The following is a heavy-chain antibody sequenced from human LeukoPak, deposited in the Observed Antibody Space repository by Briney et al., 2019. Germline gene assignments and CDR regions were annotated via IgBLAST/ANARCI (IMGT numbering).Heavy chain of an antibody. V-gene: IGHV3-23*01. D-gene: IGHD3-10*01. Sequence: GGSLRLSCEASGFSFTTYAMRWVRQAPGKGLEWVSGISSSSVDKHYADSVKGRFRVSRDNSKSTLYLEMNSLRTEDTAFYFCASGTYRLGDYWGQGTLVAVSS. J-gene: IGHJ4*02. CDR1: GFSFTTYA. CDR2: ISSSSVDK. CDR3: ASGTYRLGDY.